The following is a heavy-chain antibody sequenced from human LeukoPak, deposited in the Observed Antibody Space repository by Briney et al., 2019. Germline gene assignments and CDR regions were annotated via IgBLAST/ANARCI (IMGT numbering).Heavy chain of an antibody. D-gene: IGHD2-2*01. CDR2: ISAYNGNT. Sequence: ASVKVSCKASGYTFTSYGISWVRQAPGQGLEWMGWISAYNGNTNYAQKLQGRVTMTTDTSTSTAYMELRSLRSDDTAVYYCARERYCSSTSCRKGYPFDYWSQGTLVTVSS. CDR1: GYTFTSYG. CDR3: ARERYCSSTSCRKGYPFDY. V-gene: IGHV1-18*01. J-gene: IGHJ4*02.